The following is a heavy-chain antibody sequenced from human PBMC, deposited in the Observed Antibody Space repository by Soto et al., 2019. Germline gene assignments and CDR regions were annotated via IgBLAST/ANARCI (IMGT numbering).Heavy chain of an antibody. D-gene: IGHD4-4*01. CDR2: IYHSGST. Sequence: QVQLQESGPGLVKPSGTLSLTCAVSGASISSSHWWSWVRQPPGKGLEWIGEIYHSGSTYYNASRKSRVAISLEKSKNQFSLKLRSVTAADTAVYYCVRKDYSDWFSDLWGRGTMVTVSS. J-gene: IGHJ2*01. V-gene: IGHV4-4*02. CDR3: VRKDYSDWFSDL. CDR1: GASISSSHW.